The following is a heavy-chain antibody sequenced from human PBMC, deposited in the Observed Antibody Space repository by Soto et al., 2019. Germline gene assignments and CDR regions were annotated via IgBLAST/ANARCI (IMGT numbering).Heavy chain of an antibody. CDR1: GGSISSYY. D-gene: IGHD5-18*01. V-gene: IGHV4-59*01. J-gene: IGHJ3*02. CDR2: IYYSGST. CDR3: ARRYGKNAFDI. Sequence: SETLSLTCTVSGGSISSYYWSWIRQPPGKGLKWIGYIYYSGSTNYNPSLKSRVTISVDTSKNQFSLKLSSVTAADTAVYYCARRYGKNAFDIWGQGTMVTVSS.